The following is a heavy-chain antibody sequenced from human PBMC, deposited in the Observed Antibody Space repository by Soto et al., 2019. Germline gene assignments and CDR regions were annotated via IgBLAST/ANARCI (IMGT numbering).Heavy chain of an antibody. D-gene: IGHD3-3*01. V-gene: IGHV4-34*01. CDR1: GGSFSGYY. J-gene: IGHJ4*02. Sequence: SETLSLTCAVYGGSFSGYYWSWIRQPPGKGLEWIGEINHSGSTNYNPSLKSRVTISVDTSKNQFSLNLSSVTAADTAVYYCVRGIGGYFHYWGQGSLVT. CDR3: VRGIGGYFHY. CDR2: INHSGST.